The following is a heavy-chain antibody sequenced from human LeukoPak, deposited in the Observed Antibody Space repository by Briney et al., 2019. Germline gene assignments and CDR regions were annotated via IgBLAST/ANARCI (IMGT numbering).Heavy chain of an antibody. D-gene: IGHD3-10*01. J-gene: IGHJ4*02. CDR3: ARERGEPSKLSITMVRGAIDY. V-gene: IGHV4-39*07. CDR1: GGSISSSSYY. CDR2: IYYSGST. Sequence: PSETLSLTCTVSGGSISSSSYYWGWIRQPPGKGLEWIGSIYYSGSTYYNPSHKSRVTISVDTSKNQFSLKLSSVTAADTAVYYCARERGEPSKLSITMVRGAIDYWGQGTLVTVSS.